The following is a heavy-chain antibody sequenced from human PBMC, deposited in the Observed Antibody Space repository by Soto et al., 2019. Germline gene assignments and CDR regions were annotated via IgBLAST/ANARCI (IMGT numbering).Heavy chain of an antibody. V-gene: IGHV4-4*02. CDR3: ARALSGRLNP. CDR1: GGSITSANW. J-gene: IGHJ5*02. Sequence: PSETLSLTCAVSGGSITSANWWTWVRQPPRGGLEWIGEISHSGITNYKASLKSRVTMSVDKTKNDVSLKLTSVTAADTAVYYCARALSGRLNPWGQGTPITVSS. D-gene: IGHD6-19*01. CDR2: ISHSGIT.